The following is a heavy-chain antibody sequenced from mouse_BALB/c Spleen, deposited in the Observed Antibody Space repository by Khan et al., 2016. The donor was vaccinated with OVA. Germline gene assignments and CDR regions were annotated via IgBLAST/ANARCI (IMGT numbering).Heavy chain of an antibody. Sequence: QLKQSGPGLVKPSQSLSLTCTVTGYSITSEYAWNWIRQFPGNKLEWMGYINYSGNTRFNPSLKSRTSITRDPSKNQFFLQLNSVTTEDTATYYCARKDYYDYDPFPYWGQGTLVTVSA. J-gene: IGHJ3*01. CDR1: GYSITSEYA. V-gene: IGHV3-2*02. D-gene: IGHD2-4*01. CDR2: INYSGNT. CDR3: ARKDYYDYDPFPY.